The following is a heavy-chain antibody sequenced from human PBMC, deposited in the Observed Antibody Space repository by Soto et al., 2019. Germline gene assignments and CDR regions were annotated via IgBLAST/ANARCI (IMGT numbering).Heavy chain of an antibody. CDR3: ARLGGWSGGSNDMDV. CDR1: GLIFSDYH. V-gene: IGHV3-72*01. Sequence: EVQLLESGGGLVQPGGSLRLSCAASGLIFSDYHMDWVRQAPGKGLEWVGRIRRKVNSYTTGYAASVKGRFTIARDDLKKSLNLQMTGLKAVDTAVYYCARLGGWSGGSNDMDVWGEGSTVTVSS. J-gene: IGHJ6*04. D-gene: IGHD6-19*01. CDR2: IRRKVNSYTT.